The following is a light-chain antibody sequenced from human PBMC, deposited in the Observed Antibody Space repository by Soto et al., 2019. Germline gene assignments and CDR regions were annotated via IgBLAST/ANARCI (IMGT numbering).Light chain of an antibody. Sequence: QSVLTQSPSASASLGASVKLTCTLSSGHSSYAIAWHQQQPEKGPRYLMKLNSDGSHSKGDGIPDRFSGASAGAERYLTIPSLQSEEEADYYCQTWGTGANWVFGGGTKVTVL. CDR2: LNSDGSH. CDR1: SGHSSYA. J-gene: IGLJ3*02. CDR3: QTWGTGANWV. V-gene: IGLV4-69*01.